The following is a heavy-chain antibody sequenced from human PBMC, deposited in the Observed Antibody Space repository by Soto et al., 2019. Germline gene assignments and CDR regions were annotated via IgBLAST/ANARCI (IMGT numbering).Heavy chain of an antibody. V-gene: IGHV3-30*18. D-gene: IGHD3-10*01. CDR2: LSYDGHNE. Sequence: QVQLVESGGAVVQPGTSLRLSCAASGVAFSTYGVHWVRQAPGKGLEWVAILSYDGHNEYYTDYVKGRFTISRDTSRNTLYLQMDRLRADDTAMYYCAKDRGFGEYLFDSWGQGTLVTVSS. CDR3: AKDRGFGEYLFDS. CDR1: GVAFSTYG. J-gene: IGHJ4*02.